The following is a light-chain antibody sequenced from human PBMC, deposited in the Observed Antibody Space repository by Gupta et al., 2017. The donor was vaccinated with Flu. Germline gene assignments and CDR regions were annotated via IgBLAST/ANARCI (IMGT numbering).Light chain of an antibody. J-gene: IGKJ4*01. V-gene: IGKV1D-16*01. Sequence: DAQMTQSPSTLSASVGDRVTITCRASQDIGNWLAWYQQKPESAPRSLIFATSSLRSGVPSRFSGSGSGTDFTLTITGLLAEDVATYYCQQYNSYPLTFGGGTKVEI. CDR3: QQYNSYPLT. CDR1: QDIGNW. CDR2: ATS.